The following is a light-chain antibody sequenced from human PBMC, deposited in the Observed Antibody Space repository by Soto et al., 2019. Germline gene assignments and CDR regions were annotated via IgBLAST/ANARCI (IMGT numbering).Light chain of an antibody. CDR1: QSIGGY. CDR3: QQSYLTPQT. J-gene: IGKJ1*01. CDR2: VES. Sequence: DIQMTQSPSSLSASVGDRVTITCRASQSIGGYLNWYQQKPGKAPNLLIYVESNLQGGVPPRFSGSGSGTEFTLTISSLPPEDLATYYCQQSYLTPQTFGQGTKLEI. V-gene: IGKV1-39*01.